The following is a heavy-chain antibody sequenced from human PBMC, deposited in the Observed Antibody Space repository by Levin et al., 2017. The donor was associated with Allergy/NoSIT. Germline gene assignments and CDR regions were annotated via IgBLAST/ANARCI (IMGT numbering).Heavy chain of an antibody. CDR2: IHIDGSNT. J-gene: IGHJ5*02. D-gene: IGHD5/OR15-5a*01. Sequence: SCAASGFTFSRYWMHWVRQAPGKGLVWVSRIHIDGSNTNYADSVKGRFTISRDSAKSTLYLQMSSLRAEDTAVYYCARGLYDTSYYSIGAWGQGTLVTVSS. CDR3: ARGLYDTSYYSIGA. V-gene: IGHV3-74*01. CDR1: GFTFSRYW.